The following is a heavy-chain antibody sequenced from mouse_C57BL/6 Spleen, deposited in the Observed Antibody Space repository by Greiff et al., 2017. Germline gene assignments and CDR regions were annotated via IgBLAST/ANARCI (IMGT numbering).Heavy chain of an antibody. V-gene: IGHV1-9*01. J-gene: IGHJ4*01. D-gene: IGHD2-2*01. CDR2: ILPGSGST. Sequence: VQLQQSGAELMKPGASVKLSCKATGYTFTGCCLEWVNQRLGHGLEWIGEILPGSGSTNYNAKFKGKATFTADTSSNTAYMHVSSLTTEDSAIYYCARGYRYAMDYWGQGTSVTVSS. CDR3: ARGYRYAMDY. CDR1: GYTFTGCC.